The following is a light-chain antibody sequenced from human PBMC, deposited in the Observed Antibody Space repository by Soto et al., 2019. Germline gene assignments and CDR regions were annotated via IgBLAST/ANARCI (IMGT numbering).Light chain of an antibody. CDR2: MNN. V-gene: IGLV1-47*01. CDR3: AAWDDSLSGRL. J-gene: IGLJ2*01. Sequence: QSVLTQPPSASGTPGQRVTISCSGSSSNIGSRYVYWYQQLPGTAPKLLIYMNNQRPSGVPDRFSGSKSGTSASLAISGLRSEDEADYYCAAWDDSLSGRLFGGGTKVTVL. CDR1: SSNIGSRY.